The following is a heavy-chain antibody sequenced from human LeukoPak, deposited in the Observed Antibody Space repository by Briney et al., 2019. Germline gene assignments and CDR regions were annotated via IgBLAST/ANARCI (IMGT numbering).Heavy chain of an antibody. CDR2: IYYSGST. V-gene: IGHV4-30-4*01. CDR3: AREITMVRGGYYYYYYGMDV. CDR1: GGSISSGDYY. Sequence: SETLSLTCTVSGGSISSGDYYWSWIRQPPGKGLEWIGYIYYSGSTYYNPSLKSRVTISVDTSKNQFSLKLSSVTAAGTAVYYCAREITMVRGGYYYYYYGMDVWGQGTTVTVSS. D-gene: IGHD3-10*01. J-gene: IGHJ6*02.